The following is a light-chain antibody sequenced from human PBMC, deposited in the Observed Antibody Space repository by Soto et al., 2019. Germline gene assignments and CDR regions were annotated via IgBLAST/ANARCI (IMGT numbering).Light chain of an antibody. J-gene: IGLJ1*01. CDR2: DVS. CDR3: ASYTTSSTYV. V-gene: IGLV2-14*01. CDR1: SSGVGGYSY. Sequence: QSVLTQPASVSGSPGQSIAISCTGTSSGVGGYSYVSWYQQQPGKALKLVISDVSNRPSGVSDRFSGSKSGNTASLTISGLQTEDEADYYCASYTTSSTYVFGTGTKVTVL.